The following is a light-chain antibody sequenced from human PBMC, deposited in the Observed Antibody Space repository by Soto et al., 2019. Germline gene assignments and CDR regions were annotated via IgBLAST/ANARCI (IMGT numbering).Light chain of an antibody. J-gene: IGKJ1*01. CDR2: DVS. CDR3: QHYKMYSPWT. CDR1: QSTSSW. V-gene: IGKV1-5*01. Sequence: DIQMTQSPSTLSASVGDTVTITCRASQSTSSWLAWYQQKPGKAPKVLIYDVSSLQSGVPSRFSGSGSGTEFTLTISSLQPDDFATYYCQHYKMYSPWTFGQGTKVEIK.